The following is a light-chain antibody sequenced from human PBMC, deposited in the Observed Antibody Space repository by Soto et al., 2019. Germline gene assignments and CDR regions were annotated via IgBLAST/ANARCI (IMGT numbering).Light chain of an antibody. CDR2: EVS. CDR3: SSFRSSSAPVV. CDR1: RSDVGGYDY. Sequence: QSVLTQPASVSGSPGQSITISCTGTRSDVGGYDYVSWYQQHPGKAPKLIIYEVSHRPSGISSRFSGSRSGNTASLTISGLQTEDEADYHCSSFRSSSAPVVFGGGTKLTVL. J-gene: IGLJ2*01. V-gene: IGLV2-14*01.